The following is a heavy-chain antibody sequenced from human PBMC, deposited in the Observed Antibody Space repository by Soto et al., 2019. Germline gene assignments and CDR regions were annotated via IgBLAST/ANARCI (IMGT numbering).Heavy chain of an antibody. CDR3: AKDSPHYDSSGYYYETCDY. CDR2: ISGSGGST. CDR1: GFTFSSYA. J-gene: IGHJ4*02. D-gene: IGHD3-22*01. Sequence: GGSLRLSCAASGFTFSSYAMSWVRQAPGKGLEWVSAISGSGGSTYYADSVKGRFTISRDNSKNTLYLQMNSLRAEDTAVYYCAKDSPHYDSSGYYYETCDYWGQGTLVTVSS. V-gene: IGHV3-23*01.